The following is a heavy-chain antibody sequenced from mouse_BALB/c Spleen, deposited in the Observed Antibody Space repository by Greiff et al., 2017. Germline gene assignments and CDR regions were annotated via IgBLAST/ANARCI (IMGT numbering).Heavy chain of an antibody. D-gene: IGHD2-4*01. Sequence: VQVVESGPGLVAPSQSLSITCTVSGFSLTSYGVHWVRQPPGKGLEWLGVIWAGGSTNYNSALMSRLSISKDNSKSQVFLKMNSLQTDDTAMYYCARERPTMITTGYYFDYWGQGTTLTVSS. CDR2: IWAGGST. J-gene: IGHJ2*01. V-gene: IGHV2-9*02. CDR1: GFSLTSYG. CDR3: ARERPTMITTGYYFDY.